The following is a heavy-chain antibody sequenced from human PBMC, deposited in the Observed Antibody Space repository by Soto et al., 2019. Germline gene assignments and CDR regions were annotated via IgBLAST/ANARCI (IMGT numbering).Heavy chain of an antibody. J-gene: IGHJ3*02. Sequence: QLHLVQSGAVVKKPGASVTVSCSASGYPVTAYYMHWVRQAPGRGLEWMGGINPATGAAKYTQTFQGRVTMNRDRSQSTVFMELSGLTSEDTAVFYWARGGGVGVAGSAAFDMWGQGTLVTVSS. D-gene: IGHD3-3*01. V-gene: IGHV1-2*02. CDR1: GYPVTAYY. CDR3: ARGGGVGVAGSAAFDM. CDR2: INPATGAA.